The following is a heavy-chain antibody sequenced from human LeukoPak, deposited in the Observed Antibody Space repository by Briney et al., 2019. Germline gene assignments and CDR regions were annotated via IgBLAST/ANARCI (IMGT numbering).Heavy chain of an antibody. CDR3: ARSWDPRLDAFDI. D-gene: IGHD1-26*01. CDR1: GGSISSYY. Sequence: PSETLSLTCTVSGGSISSYYWSWIRQPPGKGLEWIGYIYYSGSTNYNPSLKSRVTISVDTSKNQFSLKLSSVTAADTAVYYCARSWDPRLDAFDIWGQGTMVTVSS. CDR2: IYYSGST. J-gene: IGHJ3*02. V-gene: IGHV4-59*08.